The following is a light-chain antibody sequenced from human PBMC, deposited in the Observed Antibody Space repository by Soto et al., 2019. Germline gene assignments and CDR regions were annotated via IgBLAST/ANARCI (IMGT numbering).Light chain of an antibody. CDR3: HQYYNTLWT. CDR2: WAS. J-gene: IGKJ1*01. Sequence: DSVMIQSPDSLAVSLGERATIRCRSSQTLLYPSSNKNFLAWYQQKPGQPPKLLIYWASTRESGVPDRFRGGGSGTDFTLTIDSLQAEDVAVYYCHQYYNTLWTFGQGTKVDIK. CDR1: QTLLYPSSNKNF. V-gene: IGKV4-1*01.